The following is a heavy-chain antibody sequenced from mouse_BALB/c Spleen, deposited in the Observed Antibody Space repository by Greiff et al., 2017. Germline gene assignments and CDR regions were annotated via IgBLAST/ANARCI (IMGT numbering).Heavy chain of an antibody. V-gene: IGHV5-6-5*01. CDR2: ISSGGST. Sequence: EVNVVESGGGLVKPGGSLKLSCAASGFTFSSYAMSWVRQTPEKRLEWVASISSGGSTYYPDSVKGRFTISRDNARNILYLQMSSLRSEDTAMYYCARVVTTAYYAMDYWGQGTSVTVSA. J-gene: IGHJ4*01. D-gene: IGHD1-2*01. CDR1: GFTFSSYA. CDR3: ARVVTTAYYAMDY.